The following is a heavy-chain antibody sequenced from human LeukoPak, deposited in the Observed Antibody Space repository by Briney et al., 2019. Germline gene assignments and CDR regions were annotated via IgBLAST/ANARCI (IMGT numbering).Heavy chain of an antibody. V-gene: IGHV3-11*06. CDR1: GFTFSDYY. CDR2: ISSSTSYT. Sequence: GGSLRLSCAASGFTFSDYYLSWIRQAPGKGLEWVSYISSSTSYTNYADSVKGRFTIPRDNAKNSLFLHMNSLRAEDTAVYYCARRGGSTATGYYFDYWGQGTLVTVSS. D-gene: IGHD3-10*01. J-gene: IGHJ4*02. CDR3: ARRGGSTATGYYFDY.